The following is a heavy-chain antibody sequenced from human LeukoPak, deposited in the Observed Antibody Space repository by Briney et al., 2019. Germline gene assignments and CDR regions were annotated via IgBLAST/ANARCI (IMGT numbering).Heavy chain of an antibody. CDR3: AKDILGSTGFDY. CDR1: GFTFDDYA. CDR2: ISGDGGST. J-gene: IGHJ4*02. V-gene: IGHV3-43*02. D-gene: IGHD3-3*02. Sequence: GGSLRLSCAASGFTFDDYAMHWVRQAPGKGLEWVSLISGDGGSTYYADSVKGRFTISRDNSKNSLYLQMNGLRTEDTALYYCAKDILGSTGFDYWGQGTLVTVSS.